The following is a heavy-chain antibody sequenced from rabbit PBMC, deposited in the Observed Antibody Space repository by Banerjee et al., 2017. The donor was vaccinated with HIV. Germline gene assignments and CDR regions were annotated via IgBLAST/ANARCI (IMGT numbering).Heavy chain of an antibody. J-gene: IGHJ4*01. CDR1: GFSFSSSYW. CDR3: ARYTSSGGYYGFL. D-gene: IGHD1-1*01. CDR2: IYGGSSGST. V-gene: IGHV1S40*01. Sequence: QSLEESGGDLVKPGASLTLTCTASGFSFSSSYWICWVRQAPGKGLEWIACIYGGSSGSTYYASWAKGRFTISKTSSTTVTLQMTSLTAADTATYFCARYTSSGGYYGFLWGPGTLVTVS.